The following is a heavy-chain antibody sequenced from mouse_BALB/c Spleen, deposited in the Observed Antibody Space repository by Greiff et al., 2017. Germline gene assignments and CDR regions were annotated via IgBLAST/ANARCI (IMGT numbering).Heavy chain of an antibody. D-gene: IGHD2-1*01. CDR3: ARHIYYGKRSYAMDY. CDR2: ISSGGGST. Sequence: EVKLVESGGGLVKPGGSLKLSCAASGFAFSSYDMSWVRQTPEKRLEWVAYISSGGGSTYYPDTVKGRFTISRDNAKNTLYLQMSSLKSEDTAMYYCARHIYYGKRSYAMDYWGQGTSVTVSS. V-gene: IGHV5-12-1*01. J-gene: IGHJ4*01. CDR1: GFAFSSYD.